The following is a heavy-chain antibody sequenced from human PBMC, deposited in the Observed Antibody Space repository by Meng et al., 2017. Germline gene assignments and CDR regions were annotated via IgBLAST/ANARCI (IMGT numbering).Heavy chain of an antibody. CDR3: ARGFIQGGWELLSYAFDI. J-gene: IGHJ3*02. Sequence: ASVKVSCKASGYTFTSYGISWVRQAPGQGLEWMGWISAYNGNTNYAQKLQGRATMTTDTSTSTAYMELRSLRSDDTAVYYCARGFIQGGWELLSYAFDIWGQGTMVTVSS. D-gene: IGHD1-26*01. V-gene: IGHV1-18*01. CDR1: GYTFTSYG. CDR2: ISAYNGNT.